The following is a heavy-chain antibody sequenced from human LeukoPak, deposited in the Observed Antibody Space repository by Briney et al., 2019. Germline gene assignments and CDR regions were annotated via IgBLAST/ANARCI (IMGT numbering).Heavy chain of an antibody. J-gene: IGHJ3*02. Sequence: GGSLRLSCAASEFTFSSYEMNWVRQAPGEGLEWVSYISSSGSTIYYADSVKGRFTISRDNPKNSLYLQMNSLRAEDTAVYYCARDGNSGYDPDAFDIWGQGTMVTVSS. D-gene: IGHD5-12*01. V-gene: IGHV3-48*03. CDR3: ARDGNSGYDPDAFDI. CDR1: EFTFSSYE. CDR2: ISSSGSTI.